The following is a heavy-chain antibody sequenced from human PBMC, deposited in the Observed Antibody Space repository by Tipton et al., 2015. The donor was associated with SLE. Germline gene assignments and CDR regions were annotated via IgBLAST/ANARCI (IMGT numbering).Heavy chain of an antibody. CDR3: ARGSKGMGYYFDY. J-gene: IGHJ4*02. CDR2: IYYSGST. Sequence: TLSLTCTVSGGSFSSYYWSWIRQPPGKGLEWIGYIYYSGSTNYNPSLRSRVTISVDTSKNQFSLKVSSVTAADTAVYYCARGSKGMGYYFDYWGQGTLVTVSS. CDR1: GGSFSSYY. D-gene: IGHD6-13*01. V-gene: IGHV4-59*08.